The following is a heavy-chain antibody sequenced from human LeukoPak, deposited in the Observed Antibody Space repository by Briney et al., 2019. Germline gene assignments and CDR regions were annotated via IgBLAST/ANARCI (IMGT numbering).Heavy chain of an antibody. V-gene: IGHV1-3*04. CDR1: GYTFTRYT. CDR2: INTGNGNT. J-gene: IGHJ5*02. CDR3: ARCGYSDAWSCDH. D-gene: IGHD5-18*01. Sequence: AAVKVSCKASGYTFTRYTIHWVRQAPGQRLEWMGWINTGNGNTEYSQKFQGRVTVTTDTSAGTAYMELSSLRSEHTAVYYCARCGYSDAWSCDHWGQGTLVTVSS.